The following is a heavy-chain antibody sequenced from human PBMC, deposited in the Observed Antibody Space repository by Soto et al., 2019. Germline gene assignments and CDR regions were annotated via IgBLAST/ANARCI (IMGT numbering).Heavy chain of an antibody. D-gene: IGHD3-22*01. CDR1: GGSISSSSYY. V-gene: IGHV4-39*01. J-gene: IGHJ6*02. CDR3: ARIYYDSSGPSFLVYYYYYGMDV. CDR2: IYYSGST. Sequence: SSETLSLTCTVSGGSISSSSYYWGWIRQPPGKGLEWIGSIYYSGSTYYNPSLKSRVTISVDTSKNQFSLKLSSVTAADTAVYYCARIYYDSSGPSFLVYYYYYGMDVWGQGPRSPSP.